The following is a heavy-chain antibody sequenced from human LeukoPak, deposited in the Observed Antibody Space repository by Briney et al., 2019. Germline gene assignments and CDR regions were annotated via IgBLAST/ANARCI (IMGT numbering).Heavy chain of an antibody. CDR2: INHIGST. CDR3: ARDTTYYYGSGSYGAFDI. D-gene: IGHD3-10*01. Sequence: SETLSLTCAVYGGSLSGYYWSWIRQPPGKGLEGIGEINHIGSTNYNPSLKSTVTISVDTSKNQFSLKPSSVPAADTAVYYCARDTTYYYGSGSYGAFDIWGQGTMVTVSS. CDR1: GGSLSGYY. V-gene: IGHV4-34*01. J-gene: IGHJ3*02.